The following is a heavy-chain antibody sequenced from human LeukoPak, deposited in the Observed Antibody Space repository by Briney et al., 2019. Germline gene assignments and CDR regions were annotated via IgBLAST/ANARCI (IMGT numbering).Heavy chain of an antibody. CDR1: GFTFTSYA. J-gene: IGHJ4*02. CDR3: ARGRKQWLAIYYFDY. Sequence: GGSLRLSCAASGFTFTSYAMSWVRQAPGKGLEWVSAISGSGGSTYHADSVKGRFTISRDNSKNTLYLQMNSLRAEDTAVYYCARGRKQWLAIYYFDYWGQGTLVTVSS. D-gene: IGHD6-19*01. CDR2: ISGSGGST. V-gene: IGHV3-23*01.